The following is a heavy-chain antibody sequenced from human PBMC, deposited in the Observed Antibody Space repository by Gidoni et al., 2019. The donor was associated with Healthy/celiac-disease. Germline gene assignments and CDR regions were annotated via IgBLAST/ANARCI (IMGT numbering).Heavy chain of an antibody. CDR2: ISSSSSYI. CDR3: ARVRITIFGVVSDYYYGMDV. D-gene: IGHD3-3*01. Sequence: EVQLVESGGGLVKPGGSLRLSCAASGFTFSSYSLNWVRQAPGKGLEWVSSISSSSSYIYYADSVKGRFTISRDNAKNSLYLQMNSLRAEDTAVYYCARVRITIFGVVSDYYYGMDVWGQGTTVTVSS. CDR1: GFTFSSYS. J-gene: IGHJ6*02. V-gene: IGHV3-21*01.